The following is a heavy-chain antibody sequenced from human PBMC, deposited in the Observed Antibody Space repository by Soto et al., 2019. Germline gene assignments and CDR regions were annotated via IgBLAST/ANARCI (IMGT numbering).Heavy chain of an antibody. CDR1: GFSLSTHGMC. Sequence: AGPTLVNPTQTLTLTCTFSGFSLSTHGMCVNWIRQPPGKAPEWLALIDWDGDTYYSTSLKTRLTISKGTSKNQVVLSMTNMDPVDTGTYYCARTFSGATNSFDFWGQGTLVTVSS. V-gene: IGHV2-70*01. CDR3: ARTFSGATNSFDF. D-gene: IGHD1-26*01. J-gene: IGHJ4*02. CDR2: IDWDGDT.